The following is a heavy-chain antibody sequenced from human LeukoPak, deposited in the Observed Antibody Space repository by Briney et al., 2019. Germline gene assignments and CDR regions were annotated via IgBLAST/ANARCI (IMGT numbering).Heavy chain of an antibody. V-gene: IGHV3-23*01. D-gene: IGHD3-22*01. CDR3: AGDSSGYYSFDK. Sequence: ETLSLTCAVYGGSFSGYYWSWVRQAPGKGLEWVSAISGSGGSTYYADSVKGRFTISRDNSKNTLYLQMNSLRAEDTAVYYCAGDSSGYYSFDKWGQGTLVTVSS. J-gene: IGHJ4*02. CDR1: GGSFSGYY. CDR2: ISGSGGST.